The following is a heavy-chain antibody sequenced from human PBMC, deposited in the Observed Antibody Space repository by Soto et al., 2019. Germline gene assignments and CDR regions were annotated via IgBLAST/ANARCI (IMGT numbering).Heavy chain of an antibody. V-gene: IGHV2-5*02. CDR2: IFWDGDK. Sequence: QITLKESGPTLVKPTQTLTLTCTFSGVSLSTSGVGVGWIRQPPGKALEWLALIFWDGDKYYRPSLRDRLTITKDTSKNLVVLTMTNMDPMDTATYYCAHTPIAAAAGSFDFWGQGALVTVSS. CDR3: AHTPIAAAAGSFDF. J-gene: IGHJ4*02. D-gene: IGHD6-13*01. CDR1: GVSLSTSGVG.